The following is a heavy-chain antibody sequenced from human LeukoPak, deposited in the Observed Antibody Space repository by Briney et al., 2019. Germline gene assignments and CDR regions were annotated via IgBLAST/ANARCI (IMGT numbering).Heavy chain of an antibody. CDR2: ISTGGGNT. J-gene: IGHJ4*02. CDR3: AKDAMSGTGTFDY. D-gene: IGHD1-14*01. CDR1: GFSFSNYA. V-gene: IGHV3-23*01. Sequence: GGSLRLSCVASGFSFSNYAMSWVRQAPGKGLEWVSAISTGGGNTYYADSVKGRFTISRDKSENTVLLQMNSLRAEDTAVYYCAKDAMSGTGTFDYWGQGTLVTVSS.